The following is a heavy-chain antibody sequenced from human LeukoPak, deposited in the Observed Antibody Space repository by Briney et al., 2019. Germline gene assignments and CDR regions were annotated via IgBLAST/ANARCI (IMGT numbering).Heavy chain of an antibody. CDR3: ARNRPLDV. CDR2: TYYRSKWYN. J-gene: IGHJ6*02. CDR1: GDIVSSNSGS. D-gene: IGHD6-6*01. Sequence: SHTLSLTCAISGDIVSSNSGSWNWIRQSPSRGLEWLGRTYYRSKWYNDYAVSVKSRITFNPDTSNDQFSLQQNSVTPEDTAVYYCARNRPLDVWGQGTTVTVSS. V-gene: IGHV6-1*01.